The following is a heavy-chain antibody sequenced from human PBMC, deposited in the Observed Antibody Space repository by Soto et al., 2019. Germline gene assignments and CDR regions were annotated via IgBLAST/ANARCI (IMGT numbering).Heavy chain of an antibody. D-gene: IGHD6-19*01. CDR3: VKSQQWLAGGVTRLGA. V-gene: IGHV3-23*01. CDR1: GCTISSYA. Sequence: GCLRLSCAACGCTISSYAMSWVRQAPGNGLEWVSALSVSGGITYYADSVTGRFTISRDNSKNTLYLPMNSLRAEETAVYYCVKSQQWLAGGVTRLGAGGQGPLVT. CDR2: LSVSGGIT. J-gene: IGHJ4*02.